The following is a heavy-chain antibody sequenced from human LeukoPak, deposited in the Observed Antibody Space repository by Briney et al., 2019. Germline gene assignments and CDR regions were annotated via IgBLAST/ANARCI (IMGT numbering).Heavy chain of an antibody. D-gene: IGHD3-9*01. CDR2: ISGSGGST. J-gene: IGHJ4*02. CDR3: VKGRYFDWSYCYFDY. Sequence: GGSLRLSCAASGFTFSSYGMSWVRQAPGKGLEWVSVISGSGGSTYNADSVKGRFTISRDNSKNTLYLQMNSLRAEDTAVYYCVKGRYFDWSYCYFDYWGQGTLVTVSS. CDR1: GFTFSSYG. V-gene: IGHV3-23*01.